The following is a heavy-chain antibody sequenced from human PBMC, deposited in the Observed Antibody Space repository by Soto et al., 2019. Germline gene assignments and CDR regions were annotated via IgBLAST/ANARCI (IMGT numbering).Heavy chain of an antibody. V-gene: IGHV1-3*01. Sequence: ASVKVSCKASGYTFTSYAMHWVRQAPGQRLEWMGWINAGNGNTKYSQKFQGRVTITRDTSASTAYMELSSLRSEDTAVYYCAREGVSYSSSWYATGGYYYGVDVWGQGTTVTVSS. D-gene: IGHD6-13*01. J-gene: IGHJ6*02. CDR1: GYTFTSYA. CDR2: INAGNGNT. CDR3: AREGVSYSSSWYATGGYYYGVDV.